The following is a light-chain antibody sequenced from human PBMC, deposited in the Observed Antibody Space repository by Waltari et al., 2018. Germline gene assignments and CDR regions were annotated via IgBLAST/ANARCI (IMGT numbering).Light chain of an antibody. CDR1: SSNIGGNS. Sequence: QSVVTQPPSASGTPGQRVSISCSGSSSNIGGNSVNWYQHVPGAGPRLLLYSTNQRPSGVPDRCSGSKSGTSASLAISGLQSDDEADYYCAAWDDNRRAWVFGGGTKLTVL. V-gene: IGLV1-44*01. J-gene: IGLJ3*02. CDR2: STN. CDR3: AAWDDNRRAWV.